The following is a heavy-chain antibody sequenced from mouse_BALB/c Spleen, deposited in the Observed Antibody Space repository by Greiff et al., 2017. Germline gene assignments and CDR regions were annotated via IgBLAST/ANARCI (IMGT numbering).Heavy chain of an antibody. Sequence: VQLQQSGAELVKPGASVKLSCKASGYTFTSYYMHWVKQRPEQGLEWIGRIDPANGNTKYDPKFQGKATITADTSSNTAYLQLSSLTSEDTAVYYCARKGNYNYWGQGTTLTVSS. CDR1: GYTFTSYY. CDR3: ARKGNYNY. J-gene: IGHJ2*01. D-gene: IGHD2-1*01. V-gene: IGHV14-3*02. CDR2: IDPANGNT.